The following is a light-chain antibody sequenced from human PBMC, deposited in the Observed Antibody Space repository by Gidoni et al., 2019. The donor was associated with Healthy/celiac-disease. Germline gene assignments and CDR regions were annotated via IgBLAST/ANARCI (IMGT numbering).Light chain of an antibody. V-gene: IGKV3-15*01. CDR1: QSVSSN. CDR2: GAS. CDR3: QQYNNWPSWX. Sequence: EIVMTQSPATLSVSPGERATLSCRASQSVSSNLAWYQQKPGQAPRLLIYGASTRATGIPARFSGSGSGTEFTLTISSLQSEDFAVYYCQQYNNWPSWXXXQGTKVETK. J-gene: IGKJ1*01.